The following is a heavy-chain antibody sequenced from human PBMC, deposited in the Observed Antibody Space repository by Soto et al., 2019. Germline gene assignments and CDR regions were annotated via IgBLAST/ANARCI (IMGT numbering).Heavy chain of an antibody. CDR3: ARGLDYYDSSGYDY. CDR2: INPNSGNT. Sequence: GASVKASCKASAYTFTRYDINWVRQATGQGLEWMGWINPNSGNTGYARKFRGRVTMTTDTSASTAYMELSSLTSDDTAVYYCARGLDYYDSSGYDYWGQGTLVTVSS. CDR1: AYTFTRYD. J-gene: IGHJ4*02. V-gene: IGHV1-8*01. D-gene: IGHD3-22*01.